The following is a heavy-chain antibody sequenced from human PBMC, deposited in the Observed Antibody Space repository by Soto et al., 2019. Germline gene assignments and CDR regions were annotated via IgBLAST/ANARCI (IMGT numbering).Heavy chain of an antibody. CDR2: ITYDGSDK. CDR3: VRGCGRAVCPYYLDV. D-gene: IGHD2-15*01. V-gene: IGHV3-30-3*01. Sequence: PGGSLRLSCAASGFTFSSYAMHWVRQAPGKGLEWVAVITYDGSDKYYADSVKGRFTISRDNSKNSLYLQMSSLRPDDTAVYYCVRGCGRAVCPYYLDVWGKGTTVTVSS. CDR1: GFTFSSYA. J-gene: IGHJ6*03.